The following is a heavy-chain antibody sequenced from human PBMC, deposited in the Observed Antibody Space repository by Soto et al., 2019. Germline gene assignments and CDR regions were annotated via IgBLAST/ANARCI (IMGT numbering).Heavy chain of an antibody. V-gene: IGHV3-48*02. D-gene: IGHD5-18*01. J-gene: IGHJ3*02. CDR1: GFTFSSYS. CDR2: ISSSSSTI. CDR3: ARDWDTAMVLGAFDI. Sequence: EVQLVESGGDLVQPGGSQRLSCAASGFTFSSYSMNWVRQAPGKELEWVSYISSSSSTIYYADSVKGRFTISRDNAKNSLYLQMNSLRDEDTAVYYCARDWDTAMVLGAFDIWGQGTMVTVSS.